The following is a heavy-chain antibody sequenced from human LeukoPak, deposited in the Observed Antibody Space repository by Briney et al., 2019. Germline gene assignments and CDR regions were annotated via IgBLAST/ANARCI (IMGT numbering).Heavy chain of an antibody. CDR3: ARLGPEELPSGRAFDI. D-gene: IGHD3-10*01. CDR1: GGSISGSY. CDR2: IYVSGST. V-gene: IGHV4-59*08. J-gene: IGHJ3*02. Sequence: SETLSLTCTVSGGSISGSYWSWIRQPPGKGLEWIGYIYVSGSTDYSPSPKSRVTISIDSSKNQISLKLSSVTAADTAVHYCARLGPEELPSGRAFDIWGQGTLVSVSS.